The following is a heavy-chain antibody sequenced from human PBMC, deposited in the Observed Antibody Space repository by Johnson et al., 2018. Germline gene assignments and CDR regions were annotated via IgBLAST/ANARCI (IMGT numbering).Heavy chain of an antibody. Sequence: QVQLQESGPGLVKPSETLSLTCTVSGGSISSSSYYWGLIRQPPGKGLEWIGSVYYSGNTYYNPSLKSRVTLSLDTSKNQFSLKLTSVTAADTAVYSCASNPELVGGAFDIWGQGTMVTVSS. CDR3: ASNPELVGGAFDI. CDR2: VYYSGNT. J-gene: IGHJ3*02. V-gene: IGHV4-39*07. D-gene: IGHD6-13*01. CDR1: GGSISSSSYY.